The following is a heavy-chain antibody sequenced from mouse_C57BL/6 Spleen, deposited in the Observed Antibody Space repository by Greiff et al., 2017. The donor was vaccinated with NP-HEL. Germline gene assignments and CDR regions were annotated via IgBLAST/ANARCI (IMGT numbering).Heavy chain of an antibody. CDR3: ARKRDGYYRYFDV. CDR1: GYPFTSYW. V-gene: IGHV1-53*01. J-gene: IGHJ1*03. Sequence: QVQLQQPGPELVKPGASVKLSCKASGYPFTSYWIHWVKQRPGQGLACIGNLNPTNGGTNYTEKFKRKATLTVDKSSSTAYMQLSSLTSEDSAVYYCARKRDGYYRYFDVWGTGTSVTVSS. D-gene: IGHD2-3*01. CDR2: LNPTNGGT.